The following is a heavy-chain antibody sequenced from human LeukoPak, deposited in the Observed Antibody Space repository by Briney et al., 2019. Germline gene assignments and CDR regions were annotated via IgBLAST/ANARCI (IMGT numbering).Heavy chain of an antibody. Sequence: GGSLRLSRAASGFTFSSYGMHWVRQAPGKGLEWVAVIWYDGSNKYYADSVKGRFTISRDNSKNTLYLQMNSLRAEDTAVYYCARDESADSSSWYDFDYWGQGTLVTVSS. CDR3: ARDESADSSSWYDFDY. V-gene: IGHV3-33*01. J-gene: IGHJ4*02. CDR1: GFTFSSYG. CDR2: IWYDGSNK. D-gene: IGHD6-13*01.